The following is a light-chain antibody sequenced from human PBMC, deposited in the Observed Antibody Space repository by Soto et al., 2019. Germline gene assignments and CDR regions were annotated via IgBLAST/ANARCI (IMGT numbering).Light chain of an antibody. J-gene: IGKJ2*01. V-gene: IGKV1-5*03. CDR1: QSISSW. CDR3: QQYNSYST. Sequence: DIQMTQSPSTLSASVGDRVTITCRASQSISSWLAWYQQKPGKAPRSLIYQASSLESDVPSRFSGSGSGTEFTLTISNLQPDDFATYYCQQYNSYSTFGQGTTVDIK. CDR2: QAS.